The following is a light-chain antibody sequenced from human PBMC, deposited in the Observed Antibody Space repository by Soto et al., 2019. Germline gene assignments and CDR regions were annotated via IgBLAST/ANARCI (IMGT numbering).Light chain of an antibody. J-gene: IGKJ4*01. CDR3: RQYGRSLEFA. CDR1: QTVSSNF. CDR2: GAS. V-gene: IGKV3-20*01. Sequence: IVLTQSPGTLSLSPGERATLSCRASQTVSSNFLAWYQEKPGQGPRLLIYGASTRATGFPDRFSGSGSGTDFTLPISRLDPEDFAVYYCRQYGRSLEFAVGGGTKVEIK.